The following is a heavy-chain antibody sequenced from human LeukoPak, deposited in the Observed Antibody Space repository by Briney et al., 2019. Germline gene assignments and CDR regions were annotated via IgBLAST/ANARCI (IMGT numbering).Heavy chain of an antibody. CDR1: ELTFRNYV. V-gene: IGHV3-64*04. Sequence: GGSLRLSCSASELTFRNYVMHWVRQAPGKGLEYVSAISSNGDSTNYADSVKGRFTISRDNPKNTLYLQMNSLRAEDTAVYYCARGLRNFDYWGQGTLVTVSS. D-gene: IGHD3-16*01. CDR3: ARGLRNFDY. J-gene: IGHJ4*02. CDR2: ISSNGDST.